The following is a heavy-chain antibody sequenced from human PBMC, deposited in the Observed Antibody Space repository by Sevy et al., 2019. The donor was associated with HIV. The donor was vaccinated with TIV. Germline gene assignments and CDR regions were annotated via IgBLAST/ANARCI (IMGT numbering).Heavy chain of an antibody. V-gene: IGHV3-23*01. CDR3: AREGCTQPHDY. Sequence: GGSLRLSCAASGFNFAKYSMSWVRQAPGKGLEWVSTFSFGCGRINYADSVKGRFTISRDDSKNTLFLQMNSLRAEDTATYFCAREGCTQPHDYWGQGPLVTVSS. J-gene: IGHJ4*02. D-gene: IGHD2-8*01. CDR1: GFNFAKYS. CDR2: FSFGCGRI.